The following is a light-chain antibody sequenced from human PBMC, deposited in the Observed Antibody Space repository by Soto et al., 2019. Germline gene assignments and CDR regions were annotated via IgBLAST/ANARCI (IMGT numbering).Light chain of an antibody. CDR3: QQRSNWPPT. V-gene: IGKV3-11*01. J-gene: IGKJ2*01. CDR2: DAS. CDR1: QSVSSY. Sequence: EIVLTQSPATLSLSLGERATLSCRASQSVSSYLAWYHQKPGQAPRLLIYDASNRATGIPARFSGSGSGTDFTLTISSLEPEDFAVYYCQQRSNWPPTFGQGTKLEIK.